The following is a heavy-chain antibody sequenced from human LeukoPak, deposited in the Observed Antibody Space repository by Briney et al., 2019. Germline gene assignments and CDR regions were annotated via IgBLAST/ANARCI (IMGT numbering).Heavy chain of an antibody. CDR1: GFTFSSYW. CDR3: ASLFVVVPAATQEDSDY. Sequence: GGSLRLPCAASGFTFSSYWMHWVRHAPGKGLVWVSRINSDGSSTSYADSVKGRSTISRDNAKNTLYLQMNSLRAEDTAVYYCASLFVVVPAATQEDSDYWGQGTLVTVSS. J-gene: IGHJ4*02. D-gene: IGHD2-2*01. V-gene: IGHV3-74*01. CDR2: INSDGSST.